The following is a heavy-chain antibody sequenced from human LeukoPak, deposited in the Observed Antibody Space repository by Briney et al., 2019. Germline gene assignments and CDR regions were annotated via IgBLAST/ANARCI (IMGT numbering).Heavy chain of an antibody. CDR3: ARAVGYSSSPGVDY. CDR2: IYYSGST. CDR1: GGSISSSSYY. J-gene: IGHJ4*02. D-gene: IGHD6-13*01. Sequence: PSETLSLTCTVSGGSISSSSYYWGWIRQPPGKGLEWIGSIYYSGSTYYNPSLKSRVTISVDTSKNQFSLKLSSVTAADTAVYYCARAVGYSSSPGVDYWGQGTLVTVSS. V-gene: IGHV4-39*07.